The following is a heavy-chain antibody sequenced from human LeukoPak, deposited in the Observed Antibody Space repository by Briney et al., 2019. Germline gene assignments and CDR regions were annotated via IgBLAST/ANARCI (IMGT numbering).Heavy chain of an antibody. CDR3: ARAPVHYDSSGYNDY. D-gene: IGHD3-22*01. CDR1: GGTFISYA. CDR2: IIPIFGTA. J-gene: IGHJ4*02. V-gene: IGHV1-69*13. Sequence: GASVKVSCKASGGTFISYAISWVRQAPGQGLEWMGGIIPIFGTANYAQKFQGRVTITADESTSTAYMELSSLRSEDTAVYYCARAPVHYDSSGYNDYWGQGTLVTVSS.